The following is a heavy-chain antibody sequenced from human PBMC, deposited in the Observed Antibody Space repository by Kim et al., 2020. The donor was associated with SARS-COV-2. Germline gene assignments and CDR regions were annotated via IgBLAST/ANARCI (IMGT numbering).Heavy chain of an antibody. D-gene: IGHD6-13*01. CDR3: AKIAAADFGY. V-gene: IGHV3-30*02. Sequence: NKYYADSVKGRFTISRDNSKNTLYLQMNSLRAEDTAVYYCAKIAAADFGYWGQGTLVTVSS. CDR2: NK. J-gene: IGHJ4*02.